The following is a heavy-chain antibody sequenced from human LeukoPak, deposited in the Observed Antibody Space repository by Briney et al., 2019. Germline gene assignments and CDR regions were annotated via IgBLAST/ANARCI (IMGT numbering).Heavy chain of an antibody. V-gene: IGHV3-73*01. CDR2: IRSKANRYAT. D-gene: IGHD3-16*01. Sequence: GGSLKLSCAASGFTFIASDMHWVRQPSGRGLEWVGRIRSKANRYATVYAASVKGRFTISRDDSKNTVYLQMNSLKTEDTAIYYCTSPPLYDYVWENQREDYWGQGTLVSVSP. J-gene: IGHJ4*02. CDR1: GFTFIASD. CDR3: TSPPLYDYVWENQREDY.